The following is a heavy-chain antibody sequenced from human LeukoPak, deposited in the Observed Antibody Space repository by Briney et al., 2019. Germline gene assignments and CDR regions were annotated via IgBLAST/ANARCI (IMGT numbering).Heavy chain of an antibody. CDR3: ARGPYRLLRKKSGFDP. CDR2: INHSGST. CDR1: GFTFSNAW. Sequence: KPGGSLRLSCAASGFTFSNAWMSWIRQPPGKGLEWIGEINHSGSTNYNPSLKSRVTISVDTSKNQFSLKLSSVTAADTAVYYCARGPYRLLRKKSGFDPWGQGTLVTVSS. D-gene: IGHD3-16*02. J-gene: IGHJ5*02. V-gene: IGHV4-34*01.